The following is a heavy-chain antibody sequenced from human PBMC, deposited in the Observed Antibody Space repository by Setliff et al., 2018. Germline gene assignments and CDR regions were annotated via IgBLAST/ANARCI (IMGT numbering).Heavy chain of an antibody. V-gene: IGHV1-2*04. CDR2: ISPNSGGT. J-gene: IGHJ6*02. CDR1: GYTFTGYY. D-gene: IGHD3-9*01. CDR3: ARVLEPNYDILTGYYYYYYYGMDV. Sequence: ASVKVSCKASGYTFTGYYLHWVRQAPGQGLEWMGWISPNSGGTNYAQKFQGWVTMTRDTSISTAYMELSRLRSEDTAVYYCARVLEPNYDILTGYYYYYYYGMDVWGQGTTVTVSS.